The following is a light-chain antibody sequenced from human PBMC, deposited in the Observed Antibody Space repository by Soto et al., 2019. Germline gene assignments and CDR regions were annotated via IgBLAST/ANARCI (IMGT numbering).Light chain of an antibody. CDR3: QQYSSTPYT. V-gene: IGKV4-1*01. CDR1: QSVLYSPNNKNY. Sequence: DIVMTQSPDSLAVSLGERATINCKSSQSVLYSPNNKNYLAWYQKKPGQPPKLLIYWASTRESGVPDRFSGSGSGTDFTLTISSLQAEDVAVYYCQQYSSTPYTFGRGTKLEI. J-gene: IGKJ2*01. CDR2: WAS.